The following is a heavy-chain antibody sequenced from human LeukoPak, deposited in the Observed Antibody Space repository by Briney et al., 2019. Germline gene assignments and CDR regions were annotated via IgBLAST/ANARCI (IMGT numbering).Heavy chain of an antibody. CDR3: ASYDYSYNWFDP. CDR1: GGSISSYY. V-gene: IGHV4-4*07. CDR2: IYTSGST. Sequence: SETLSLTCTVSGGSISSYYWSWIRQPAGKGLEWIGRIYTSGSTNYNPSLKSRVTMSVDTSKNQFSLKLSSVTAADTAVYYCASYDYSYNWFDPWGQGTLVTVSS. J-gene: IGHJ5*02. D-gene: IGHD5-12*01.